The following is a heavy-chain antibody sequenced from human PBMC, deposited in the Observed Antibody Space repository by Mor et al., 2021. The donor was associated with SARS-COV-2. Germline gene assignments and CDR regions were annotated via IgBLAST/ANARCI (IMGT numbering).Heavy chain of an antibody. Sequence: GLEWVSAISGSGGSTYYADSVKGRFTISRDNSKNTLYLQMNSLRAEDTAVYYCAKGLYSGSYYGNFNFDYWGQGT. J-gene: IGHJ4*02. V-gene: IGHV3-23*01. CDR2: ISGSGGST. CDR3: AKGLYSGSYYGNFNFDY. D-gene: IGHD1-26*01.